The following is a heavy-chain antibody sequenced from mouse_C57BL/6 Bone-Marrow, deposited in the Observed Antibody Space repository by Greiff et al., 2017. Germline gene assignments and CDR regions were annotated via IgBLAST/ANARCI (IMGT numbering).Heavy chain of an antibody. CDR2: IDPSDSYT. D-gene: IGHD3-2*02. CDR1: GYTFTSYW. Sequence: QVQLQQPGAELVKPGASVKLSCKASGYTFTSYWMQWVKQRPGQGLEWIGEIDPSDSYTNYNQKFKGKATLTVDTSSSTAYMQLSSLTSEDSAVYYCAREGSGYVWFGYWGQGTLVTVSA. CDR3: AREGSGYVWFGY. V-gene: IGHV1-50*01. J-gene: IGHJ3*01.